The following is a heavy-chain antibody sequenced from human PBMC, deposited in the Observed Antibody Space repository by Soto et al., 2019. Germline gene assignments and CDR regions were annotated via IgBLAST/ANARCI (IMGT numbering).Heavy chain of an antibody. CDR2: INHTGST. CDR3: ARDKITGLFDY. J-gene: IGHJ4*02. D-gene: IGHD2-8*02. V-gene: IGHV4-34*01. Sequence: SETLSLTCTVYGGSFSGYSWTWIRQPPGTGLEWIGEINHTGSTNYNPSLKSRVTISVDTSKNQFSLKLTSVTAADTAVYYCARDKITGLFDYWGQGTLVTVS. CDR1: GGSFSGYS.